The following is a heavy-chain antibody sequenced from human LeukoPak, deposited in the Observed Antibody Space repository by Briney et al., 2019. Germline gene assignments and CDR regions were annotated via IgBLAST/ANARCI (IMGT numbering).Heavy chain of an antibody. CDR3: AKDDAWLRFGE. V-gene: IGHV3-23*01. J-gene: IGHJ4*02. CDR1: GFTFRSYG. CDR2: MSGSGNMT. Sequence: PGGSLRLSCAASGFTFRSYGLSWVRQAPGKGLEWVSAMSGSGNMTYYADSVKGRFTISRDNSKNTLYLEVISLTAEDTAVYYCAKDDAWLRFGEWSQGTLVTVSS. D-gene: IGHD3-10*01.